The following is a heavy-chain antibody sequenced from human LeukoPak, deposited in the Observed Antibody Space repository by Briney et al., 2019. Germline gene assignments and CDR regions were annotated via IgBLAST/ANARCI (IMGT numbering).Heavy chain of an antibody. CDR1: GFILSNYG. CDR2: IWYDGSNK. Sequence: GGSLRLSCAASGFILSNYGMHWVRQAPGKGLEWVAVIWYDGSNKYYADSVKGRFTISRDNSKNMLYLEMNSLRAEDTAVYYCARDPSLRVTLDYWGQGTLVTASS. CDR3: ARDPSLRVTLDY. J-gene: IGHJ4*02. D-gene: IGHD5/OR15-5a*01. V-gene: IGHV3-33*01.